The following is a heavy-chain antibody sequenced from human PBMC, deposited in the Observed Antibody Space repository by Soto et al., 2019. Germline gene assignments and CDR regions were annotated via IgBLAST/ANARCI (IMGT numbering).Heavy chain of an antibody. V-gene: IGHV1-46*01. CDR2: INPSGGST. J-gene: IGHJ5*02. CDR1: GYTFTSYY. Sequence: ASVKVSCKASGYTFTSYYMHWVRQAPGQGLEWMGIINPSGGSTSYAQKFQGRVTMTRDTSTSTVYMELSSLRSKDTAVYYCARQPSAITMIVVERWFDPWGQGTLVTVSS. D-gene: IGHD3-22*01. CDR3: ARQPSAITMIVVERWFDP.